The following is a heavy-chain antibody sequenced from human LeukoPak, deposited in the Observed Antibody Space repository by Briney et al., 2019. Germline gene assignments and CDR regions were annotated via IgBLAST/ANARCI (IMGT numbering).Heavy chain of an antibody. D-gene: IGHD6-13*01. CDR2: IFGSGGSA. CDR3: VRVVTTSSGWYHFDN. V-gene: IGHV3-23*01. Sequence: GGSLRLSCTASGFTFSSYAMYWVRQAPGKGLEWVSGIFGSGGSAHYADSVKGRFTISRDNSQNTVYLQMNSLKTEDTAVYYCVRVVTTSSGWYHFDNWGQGTLVTVSS. J-gene: IGHJ4*02. CDR1: GFTFSSYA.